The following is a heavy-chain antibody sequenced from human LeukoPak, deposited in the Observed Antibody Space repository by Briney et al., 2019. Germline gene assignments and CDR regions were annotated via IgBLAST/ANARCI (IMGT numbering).Heavy chain of an antibody. V-gene: IGHV1-69*01. CDR3: ARVSRTTMVRGVIAFDY. J-gene: IGHJ4*02. CDR1: GGTFNTYA. D-gene: IGHD3-10*01. CDR2: IIPFFPPS. Sequence: GAXVKVSCKASGGTFNTYAINWVRQAPGQGLEWMGGIIPFFPPSNYAQKFQDRVTITADESTSTAYMHLSSLRSEDTAVYYCARVSRTTMVRGVIAFDYWAREPWSPSPQ.